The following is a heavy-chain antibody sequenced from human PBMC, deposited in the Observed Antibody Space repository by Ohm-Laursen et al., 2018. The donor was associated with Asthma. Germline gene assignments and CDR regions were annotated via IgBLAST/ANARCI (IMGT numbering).Heavy chain of an antibody. CDR2: ISYDGSNK. CDR1: GFTFSSYA. CDR3: ARDDPDYDFWSGHINL. J-gene: IGHJ4*02. D-gene: IGHD3-3*01. V-gene: IGHV3-30-3*01. Sequence: SLRLSCTASGFTFSSYAMSWVRQAPGKGLEWVAVISYDGSNKYYADSVKGRFTISRDNSKNTLYLQMNSLRAEDTAVYYCARDDPDYDFWSGHINLWGQGTLVTVSS.